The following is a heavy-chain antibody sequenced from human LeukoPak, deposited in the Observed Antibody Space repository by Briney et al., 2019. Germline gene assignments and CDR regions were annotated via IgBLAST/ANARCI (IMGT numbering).Heavy chain of an antibody. Sequence: QTGGSLRLSCAASGFTVSSNYMSWVRQAPGKGLEWVSLIYSGGNTYYADSVKGRFTISRDSSKSTLFLQMNSPRAEDTAVYYCARLYFYDSSGWVDHWGQGTLVTVSS. CDR3: ARLYFYDSSGWVDH. CDR2: IYSGGNT. V-gene: IGHV3-53*01. D-gene: IGHD3-22*01. CDR1: GFTVSSNY. J-gene: IGHJ4*02.